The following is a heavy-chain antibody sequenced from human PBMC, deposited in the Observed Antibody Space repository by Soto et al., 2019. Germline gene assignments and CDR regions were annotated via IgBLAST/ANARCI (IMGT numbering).Heavy chain of an antibody. CDR3: ARVKRVLDYYYYMDV. D-gene: IGHD3-16*02. Sequence: PSETLSLTCTVSGGSISSSGYYWSWIRQHPGKGLEWIGYIYYSGSTYYNPSLKSRVTISVDTSKNQFSLKLSSVTAADTAVYYCARVKRVLDYYYYMDVWGKGTTVTVS. V-gene: IGHV4-31*03. CDR2: IYYSGST. CDR1: GGSISSSGYY. J-gene: IGHJ6*03.